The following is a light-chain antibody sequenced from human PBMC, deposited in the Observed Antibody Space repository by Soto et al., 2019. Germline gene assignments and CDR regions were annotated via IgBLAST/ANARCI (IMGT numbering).Light chain of an antibody. CDR1: TSDVGGYNY. J-gene: IGLJ1*01. V-gene: IGLV2-11*01. CDR2: DVS. CDR3: CSYAGSYTLYV. Sequence: QSALTQPRSVSGSPGQSVTISCTGTTSDVGGYNYVSWYQQHPGKAPKLMIYDVSKRPSGVPDRFSGSKSGNTASLTISGLQAEDEAYYYCCSYAGSYTLYVFGTGTKLTFL.